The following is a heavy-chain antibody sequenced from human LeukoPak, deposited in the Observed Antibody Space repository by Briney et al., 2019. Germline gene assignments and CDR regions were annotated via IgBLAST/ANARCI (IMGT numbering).Heavy chain of an antibody. J-gene: IGHJ4*02. V-gene: IGHV4/OR15-8*02. CDR1: GGSISGTNW. CDR3: SRESGPFCPFGY. Sequence: SETLSLTCGVSGGSISGTNWWSWVRQPPGQGLEWIGEISPAGQTNYNPSLNGRVTMSLDKSSNQLSLHLTPVTAADTATYFCSRESGPFCPFGYWGQGTLVIVSS. D-gene: IGHD1-26*01. CDR2: ISPAGQT.